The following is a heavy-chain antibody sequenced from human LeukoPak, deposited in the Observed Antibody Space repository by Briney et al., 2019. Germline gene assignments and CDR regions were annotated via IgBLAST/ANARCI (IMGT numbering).Heavy chain of an antibody. Sequence: SETLSLTCTVSGGSISSYYWSWIRQPPGKGLEWIGYIYYSGSTNYNPSLTSRVTISVDTSKNQFSLKLSSVTAADTAVYYCARLGRSEPGSSSWYFGSWGQGTLVTVSS. CDR1: GGSISSYY. CDR3: ARLGRSEPGSSSWYFGS. CDR2: IYYSGST. D-gene: IGHD6-13*01. V-gene: IGHV4-59*08. J-gene: IGHJ4*02.